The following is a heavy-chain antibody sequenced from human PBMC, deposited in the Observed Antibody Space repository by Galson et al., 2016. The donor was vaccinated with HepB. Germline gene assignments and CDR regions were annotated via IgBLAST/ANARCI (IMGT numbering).Heavy chain of an antibody. Sequence: SVKVSCKASGYTFTNYGISWVRQAPGQGLEWMGWISAYNGNTNYVQKLQDRVTMTTDTSTTTAYMELRSLRSDDTAVYYCARSRGAGEYFQYWGQGTQVTVSS. J-gene: IGHJ1*01. D-gene: IGHD3-10*01. CDR3: ARSRGAGEYFQY. CDR1: GYTFTNYG. CDR2: ISAYNGNT. V-gene: IGHV1-18*01.